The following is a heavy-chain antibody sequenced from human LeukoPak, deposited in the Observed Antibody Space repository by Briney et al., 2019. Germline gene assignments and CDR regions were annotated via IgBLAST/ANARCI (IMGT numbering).Heavy chain of an antibody. J-gene: IGHJ4*02. Sequence: GGSLRLSCAASGFTFSSYAMHWVRQAPGKGLEWVAVISYDGSNKYYADSVKGRFTISRDNSKNTQYLQMNSLRAEDTAVYYCLGGTGWIFDYWGQGTLVTVSS. D-gene: IGHD6-19*01. CDR2: ISYDGSNK. CDR1: GFTFSSYA. V-gene: IGHV3-30-3*01. CDR3: LGGTGWIFDY.